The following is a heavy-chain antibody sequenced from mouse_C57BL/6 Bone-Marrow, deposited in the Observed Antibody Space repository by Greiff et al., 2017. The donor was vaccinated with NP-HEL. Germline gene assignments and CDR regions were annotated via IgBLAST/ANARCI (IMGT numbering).Heavy chain of an antibody. D-gene: IGHD1-1*01. J-gene: IGHJ1*03. V-gene: IGHV5-4*01. CDR1: GLTFSSYA. Sequence: DVHLVESGGGLVKPGGSLKLSCAASGLTFSSYAMSWVRQTPEKRLEWVATISDGGSYTYYPDNVKGRFTSSRDNAKNNLYLQRSHLKSEDTAMYYGARANYGSRDWYFDVWGTGTTVTVSS. CDR2: ISDGGSYT. CDR3: ARANYGSRDWYFDV.